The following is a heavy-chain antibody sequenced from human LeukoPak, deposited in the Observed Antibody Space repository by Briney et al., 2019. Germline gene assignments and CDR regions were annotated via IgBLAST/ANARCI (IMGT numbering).Heavy chain of an antibody. Sequence: GGSLRLSCAASGFTFSSYAMHWVRQAPGKGLEWVAVISYDGSNKYYADSVKGRFTISRDNSKNTLYLQMNSLRAEDTAVYYCARDRQVYSKARGEFDPWGQGTLVTVSS. CDR1: GFTFSSYA. V-gene: IGHV3-30-3*01. CDR3: ARDRQVYSKARGEFDP. D-gene: IGHD4-11*01. CDR2: ISYDGSNK. J-gene: IGHJ5*02.